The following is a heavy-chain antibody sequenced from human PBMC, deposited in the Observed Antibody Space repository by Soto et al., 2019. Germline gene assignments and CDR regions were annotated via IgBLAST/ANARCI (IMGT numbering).Heavy chain of an antibody. V-gene: IGHV4-30-4*01. J-gene: IGHJ4*02. CDR2: IYYSGTT. CDR1: GGSISSDDYY. Sequence: QVQLQESGPGLVKPSQTLSLTCTVSGGSISSDDYYWSWIRQPPGKGLEWTGYIYYSGTTYYNPSLKSRVTISVDTSKNQFSLRLTSVTAADTPVYYCARDDIYDTSGIDYWGQGTLVTVSS. D-gene: IGHD3-22*01. CDR3: ARDDIYDTSGIDY.